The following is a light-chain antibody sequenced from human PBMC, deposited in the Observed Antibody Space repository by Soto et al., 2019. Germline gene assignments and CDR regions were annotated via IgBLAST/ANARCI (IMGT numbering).Light chain of an antibody. V-gene: IGLV1-40*01. CDR3: LSFDSSLSVV. J-gene: IGLJ2*01. CDR1: SSNIGAGYD. CDR2: GNT. Sequence: QSVLTQPPSVYGAPGQRVTISCTGSSSNIGAGYDVHWYQQLPGRAPKLLIYGNTNRPSGVPDRFSGSKSGTSASLAITGLQAEDEAEYYCLSFDSSLSVVVCGGTKLTV.